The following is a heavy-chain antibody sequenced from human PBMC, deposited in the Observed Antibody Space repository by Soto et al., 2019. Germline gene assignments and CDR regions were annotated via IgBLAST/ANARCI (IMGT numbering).Heavy chain of an antibody. CDR1: GFTFSSYG. Sequence: SLRLSCAASGFTFSSYGMHWVRQAPGKGLEWVAVISYDGSNKYYADSVKGRFTISRDNSKNTLYLQMNSLGAEDTAVYYCAKPKSSGYLLGYWGQGTLVTVSS. V-gene: IGHV3-30*18. J-gene: IGHJ4*02. CDR3: AKPKSSGYLLGY. D-gene: IGHD3-22*01. CDR2: ISYDGSNK.